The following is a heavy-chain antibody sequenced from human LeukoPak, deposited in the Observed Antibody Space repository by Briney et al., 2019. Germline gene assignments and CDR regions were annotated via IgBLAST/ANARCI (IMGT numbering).Heavy chain of an antibody. D-gene: IGHD3-9*01. CDR2: ISGSGGST. V-gene: IGHV3-23*01. Sequence: PGGSLRLSCAASGFTFSSYAMSWVRQAPGKGLEWVSAISGSGGSTYYADSVKGRFTISRDNSKNTLYLQMNSLRAEDTAVYYCAKDHDILTGYYGAPHDAFDIWGQGTMVTVSS. CDR1: GFTFSSYA. J-gene: IGHJ3*02. CDR3: AKDHDILTGYYGAPHDAFDI.